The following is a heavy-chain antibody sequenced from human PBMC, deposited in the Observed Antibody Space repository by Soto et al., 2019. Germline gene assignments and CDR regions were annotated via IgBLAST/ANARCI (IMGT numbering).Heavy chain of an antibody. V-gene: IGHV3-33*01. CDR1: GFTFNRYG. J-gene: IGHJ2*01. CDR2: IWYDGSNK. CDR3: ARAWSIAPYFDL. D-gene: IGHD6-13*01. Sequence: QVQLVESGGGVVQPGRSLRLSCAASGFTFNRYGMHWVRQAPGKGLEWVALIWYDGSNKYYADSVKGRFTISRDNSKNTLYLKMNSLRAEDTAVYYCARAWSIAPYFDLWGRGTLVTVSS.